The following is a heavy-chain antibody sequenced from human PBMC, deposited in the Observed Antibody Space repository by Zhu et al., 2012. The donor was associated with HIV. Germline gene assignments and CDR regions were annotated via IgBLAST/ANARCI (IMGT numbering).Heavy chain of an antibody. V-gene: IGHV4-30-4*08. J-gene: IGHJ4*02. Sequence: QVQLQESGPGLVKPSQTLSLTCTVSGGSISSGDYYWSWIRQPPGKGLEWIGYIYYSGSTYYNPSLKSRVTISVDTSKNQSSLKLSSVTAADTAVYYCARVSQWLEGYFDYWGQGTLVTVSS. CDR3: ARVSQWLEGYFDY. D-gene: IGHD6-19*01. CDR2: IYYSGST. CDR1: GGSISSGDYY.